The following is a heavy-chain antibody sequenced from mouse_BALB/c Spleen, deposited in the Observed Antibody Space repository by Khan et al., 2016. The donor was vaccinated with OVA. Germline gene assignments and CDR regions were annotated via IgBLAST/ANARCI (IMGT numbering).Heavy chain of an antibody. CDR3: ARHQCPRSMDT. CDR1: GFSLTSYA. Sequence: QVQLKESGPDLVAPSQSLSITCTVSGFSLTSYAIHWVRQPPGKGLEWLVVIWSDGRTTYNSALKSRLSISKDNSKSQVFLKINSLQTDDTAMYYSARHQCPRSMDTWGQGTSVTVSS. CDR2: IWSDGRT. J-gene: IGHJ4*01. V-gene: IGHV2-6-2*01.